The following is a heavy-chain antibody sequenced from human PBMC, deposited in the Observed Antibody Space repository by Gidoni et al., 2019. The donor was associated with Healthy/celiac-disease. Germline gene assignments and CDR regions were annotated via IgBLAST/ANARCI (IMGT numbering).Heavy chain of an antibody. D-gene: IGHD6-13*01. CDR3: AKFRSGYSSSPDAFDI. J-gene: IGHJ3*02. V-gene: IGHV3-23*01. CDR1: GFSFSSYA. CDR2: ISGSGGST. Sequence: EVQLLESGGGLVQPGGSLRLSCAASGFSFSSYAMSWVRQAPGKGLEWVSAISGSGGSTYYADSVKGRLTISRDNSKNTLYLQMNSLRAEDTAVYYCAKFRSGYSSSPDAFDIWGQGTMVTVSS.